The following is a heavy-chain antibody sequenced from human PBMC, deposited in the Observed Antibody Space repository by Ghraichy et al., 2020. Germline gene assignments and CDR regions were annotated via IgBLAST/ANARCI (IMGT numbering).Heavy chain of an antibody. D-gene: IGHD5-12*01. CDR3: AKDPRAGYSGYDYDWFDP. J-gene: IGHJ5*02. CDR1: GFTFSSYG. Sequence: GGSLRLSCAASGFTFSSYGMHWVRQAPGKGLEWVAFIRYDGSNKYYADSVKGRFTISRDNSKNTLYLQMNSLRAEDTAVYYCAKDPRAGYSGYDYDWFDPWGQGTLVTVSS. CDR2: IRYDGSNK. V-gene: IGHV3-30*02.